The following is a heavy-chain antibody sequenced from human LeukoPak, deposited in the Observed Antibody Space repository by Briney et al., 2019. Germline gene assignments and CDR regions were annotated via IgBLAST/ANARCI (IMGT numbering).Heavy chain of an antibody. CDR3: ARDLGCSGGSCYPNYDYYGMDV. CDR2: IYSGGST. V-gene: IGHV3-66*01. CDR1: GFTVSSNY. D-gene: IGHD2-15*01. Sequence: PGGSLRLSCAASGFTVSSNYMSWVRQAPXXXXEWVSVIYSGGSTYYADSVKGRFTISRDNSKNTLYLQMNSLRAEDTAVYYCARDLGCSGGSCYPNYDYYGMDVWGQGTTVTVSS. J-gene: IGHJ6*02.